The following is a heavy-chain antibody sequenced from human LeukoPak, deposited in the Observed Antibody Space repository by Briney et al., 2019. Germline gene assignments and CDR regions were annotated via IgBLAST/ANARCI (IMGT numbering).Heavy chain of an antibody. V-gene: IGHV4-39*01. J-gene: IGHJ4*02. D-gene: IGHD1-1*01. CDR1: GGSISSSSDY. CDR3: ARRAYSAAYWKHFDY. CDR2: IYYHENT. Sequence: SETLSLTCTVSGGSISSSSDYWGWIRQAPGKGLEWIGRIYYHENTYYNSSLKSRVTISVDTSKNQFSLKLNSVTAADTAVYFCARRAYSAAYWKHFDYWGQGTLVTVSS.